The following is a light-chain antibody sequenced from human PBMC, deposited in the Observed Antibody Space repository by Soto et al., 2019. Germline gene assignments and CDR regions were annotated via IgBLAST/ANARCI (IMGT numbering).Light chain of an antibody. Sequence: DIQMTQSPSSLSASVGDRVTITCRASQSITTYLNWFQLKPGEAPNLLIYDASSLQSGVPSRFSGSGSGTDFTLTITNLQPEDFGTYYCQQTFSNFVSFGGGTKVEMK. CDR2: DAS. V-gene: IGKV1-39*01. J-gene: IGKJ4*01. CDR3: QQTFSNFVS. CDR1: QSITTY.